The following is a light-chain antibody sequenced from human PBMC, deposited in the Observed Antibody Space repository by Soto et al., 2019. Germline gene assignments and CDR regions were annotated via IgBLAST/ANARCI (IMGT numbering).Light chain of an antibody. V-gene: IGLV7-46*01. Sequence: QTVVTQEPSLTVSPGGTVTLTCASSTGSVTSGHFPFWFQQRPGQALRTLIYDTSNKHSSTPARFSGSLLGGKAALTLSGAQPEDEADYYCLLSYSGVRVFGGGTKLTVL. J-gene: IGLJ3*02. CDR3: LLSYSGVRV. CDR2: DTS. CDR1: TGSVTSGHF.